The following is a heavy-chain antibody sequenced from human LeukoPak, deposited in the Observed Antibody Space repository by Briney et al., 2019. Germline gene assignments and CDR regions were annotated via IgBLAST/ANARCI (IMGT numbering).Heavy chain of an antibody. V-gene: IGHV5-51*01. CDR3: ARHLGVVRGVVRYFDY. CDR1: GYTFTNYW. Sequence: GESLKISCTGSGYTFTNYWIGWVRQMPGKGLEWLGIIYPRDSDTRYNPSFQDQVTILVDKSIRTAYLQWSSLKASDTAMYYCARHLGVVRGVVRYFDYWGQGTLVTVSS. D-gene: IGHD3-10*01. J-gene: IGHJ4*02. CDR2: IYPRDSDT.